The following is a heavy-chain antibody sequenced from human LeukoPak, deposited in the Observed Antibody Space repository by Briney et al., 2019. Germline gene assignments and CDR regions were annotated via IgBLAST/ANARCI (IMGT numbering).Heavy chain of an antibody. CDR2: IYYSGRT. CDR3: ARDRQGMVRGVIISHWFDP. J-gene: IGHJ5*02. V-gene: IGHV4-31*03. Sequence: SETLSLTCTVSGGSISSGGYYWSWIRQHSGKGLEWIGYIYYSGRTCYNPSLKSRVTISVDTSKNQFSLKLSSVTAADTAVYYCARDRQGMVRGVIISHWFDPWGQGTLVTVSS. D-gene: IGHD3-10*01. CDR1: GGSISSGGYY.